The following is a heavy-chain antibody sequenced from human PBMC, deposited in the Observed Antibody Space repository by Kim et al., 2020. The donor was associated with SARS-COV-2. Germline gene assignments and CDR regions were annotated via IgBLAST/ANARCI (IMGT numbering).Heavy chain of an antibody. CDR2: IYYSGST. D-gene: IGHD6-13*01. CDR1: GGSVSSGSYY. J-gene: IGHJ4*02. CDR3: ARAQIGYSSSWYAYFDY. V-gene: IGHV4-61*01. Sequence: SETLSLTCTVSGGSVSSGSYYWSWIRQPPGKGLEWIGYIYYSGSTNYNPSLKSRVTISVDTSKNQFSLKLSSVTAADTAVYYCARAQIGYSSSWYAYFDYWGQGTLVTVSS.